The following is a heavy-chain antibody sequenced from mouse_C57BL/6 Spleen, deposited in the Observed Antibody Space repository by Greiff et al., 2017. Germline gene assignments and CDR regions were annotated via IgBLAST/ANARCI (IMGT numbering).Heavy chain of an antibody. V-gene: IGHV1-82*01. CDR2: IYPGDGDT. D-gene: IGHD1-1*01. Sequence: VKLQEPGPELVKPGASVKISCKASGYAFSSSWMNWVKQRPGKGLEWIGRIYPGDGDTNYNGKFKGKATLTADKSSSTAYMQLSSLTSEDSAVYFGAGWSATVYYFDYWGQGTTLTVSS. CDR1: GYAFSSSW. J-gene: IGHJ2*01. CDR3: AGWSATVYYFDY.